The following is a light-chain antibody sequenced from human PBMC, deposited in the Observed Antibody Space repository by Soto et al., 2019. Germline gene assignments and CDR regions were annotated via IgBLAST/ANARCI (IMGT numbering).Light chain of an antibody. CDR3: QQHGTRPLS. CDR1: QNVYSN. Sequence: TLSVSPGEGATLSCRASQNVYSNLAWYQQKPGQAPRLLIYGASTRATSIPARFSGSGSGTEFTLTISSLQSEDFAVYYCQQHGTRPLSFGGGTKVDIK. CDR2: GAS. V-gene: IGKV3-15*01. J-gene: IGKJ4*01.